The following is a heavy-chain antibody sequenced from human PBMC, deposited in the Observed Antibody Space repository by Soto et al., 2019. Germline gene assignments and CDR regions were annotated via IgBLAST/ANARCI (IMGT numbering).Heavy chain of an antibody. Sequence: QVQLQESGPGLVKPSETLSLTCTVSGDSMSSYYWSWIRQPPGKGLEWIGYIYYSGSTTYNPSLRSRVTMSVDTSKNQFSLRLSSVTAADTAVYYCARAKSNYLTFDHWGQGSQVTVSS. CDR2: IYYSGST. V-gene: IGHV4-59*01. D-gene: IGHD4-4*01. CDR1: GDSMSSYY. J-gene: IGHJ4*02. CDR3: ARAKSNYLTFDH.